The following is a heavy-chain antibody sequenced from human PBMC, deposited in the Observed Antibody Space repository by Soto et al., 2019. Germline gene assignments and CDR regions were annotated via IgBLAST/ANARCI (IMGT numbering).Heavy chain of an antibody. D-gene: IGHD2-21*01. J-gene: IGHJ4*02. CDR3: TKEPKKSISHDY. Sequence: EVQLLESGGGLVQPGGSLRLSCAASGFTFSEYAMSWVRQAPGKGLEWVSSISSSGGTTSYTDSVKGRFTISRDNSKNTLFLQMNGLRAEDTAIYYCTKEPKKSISHDYWGRGTLVTVSP. CDR2: ISSSGGTT. CDR1: GFTFSEYA. V-gene: IGHV3-23*01.